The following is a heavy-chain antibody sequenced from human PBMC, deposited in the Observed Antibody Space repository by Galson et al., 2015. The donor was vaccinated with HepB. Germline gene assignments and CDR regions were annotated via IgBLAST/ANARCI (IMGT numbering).Heavy chain of an antibody. J-gene: IGHJ4*02. Sequence: SVKVSCKVSGDTFSTSNLNWVRQAPGQGLEWVGGIIPIFATTNYAQNFQGRVTITADESTGTAYMELSSLRSEDTAVYYCARGGDNYGYLYYFDYWGQGTLVTVSS. CDR1: GDTFSTSN. V-gene: IGHV1-69*13. CDR3: ARGGDNYGYLYYFDY. CDR2: IIPIFATT. D-gene: IGHD5-18*01.